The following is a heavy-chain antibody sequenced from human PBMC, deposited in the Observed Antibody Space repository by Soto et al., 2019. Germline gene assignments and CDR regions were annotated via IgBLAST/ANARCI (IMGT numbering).Heavy chain of an antibody. D-gene: IGHD1-1*01. CDR3: AGLNPGTPDYDFYYLDG. V-gene: IGHV4-59*08. CDR1: GGSISSYY. Sequence: QVQLQESGPGLVKPSETLSLTCTVPGGSISSYYWSWIRQHPGKGLEWSGYIYYGGNTNYNPSLKSRGPISVDTSKNQFSLKLSPVTAADTAVYYCAGLNPGTPDYDFYYLDGWGKGATVTVSS. J-gene: IGHJ6*03. CDR2: IYYGGNT.